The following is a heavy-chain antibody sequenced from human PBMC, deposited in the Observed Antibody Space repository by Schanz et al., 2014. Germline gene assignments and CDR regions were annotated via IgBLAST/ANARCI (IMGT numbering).Heavy chain of an antibody. J-gene: IGHJ4*02. Sequence: EVQLVESGGGLVQPGGSLRLSCAASGFTFSGYDMNWVRLVPGKGLECVSGISGGGGSAYYADSVKGRFNISRNNSKNTLYLQMSSQRAEDTAVYYCAKVWGSDYFYPFDYWGQGTLVTVSS. CDR1: GFTFSGYD. CDR2: ISGGGGSA. D-gene: IGHD3-22*01. V-gene: IGHV3-23*04. CDR3: AKVWGSDYFYPFDY.